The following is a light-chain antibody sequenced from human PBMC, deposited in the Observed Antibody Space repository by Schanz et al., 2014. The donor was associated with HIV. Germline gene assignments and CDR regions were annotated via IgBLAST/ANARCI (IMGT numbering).Light chain of an antibody. CDR1: QSVSPW. CDR2: EAS. CDR3: LQYNDYAYS. V-gene: IGKV1-5*03. J-gene: IGKJ2*03. Sequence: DIQMTQSPSTLSASVGDRVTITCRASQSVSPWLAWYQQKPGRAPKLLINEASNVQSGVPSRFSGSGSGTEFTLTISSLQPEDFATYYCLQYNDYAYSFGQGTKLEIK.